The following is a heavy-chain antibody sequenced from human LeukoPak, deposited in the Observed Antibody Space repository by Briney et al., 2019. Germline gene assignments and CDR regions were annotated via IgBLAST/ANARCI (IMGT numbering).Heavy chain of an antibody. Sequence: GGSLRLSCAASGFTFSNYAMSWVRQAPGKGLEWVSATSGSGVSTYYADSVKGRFTISRDNSKNTLYLQMNSLRDEDTALYYCAKAGIGVVGYFDYWGQGTLVTVSS. CDR1: GFTFSNYA. CDR2: TSGSGVST. V-gene: IGHV3-23*01. J-gene: IGHJ4*02. CDR3: AKAGIGVVGYFDY. D-gene: IGHD6-19*01.